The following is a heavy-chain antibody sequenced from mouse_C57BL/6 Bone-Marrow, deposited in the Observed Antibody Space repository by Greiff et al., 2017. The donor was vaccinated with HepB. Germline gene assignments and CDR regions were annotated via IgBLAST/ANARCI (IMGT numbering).Heavy chain of an antibody. CDR1: GFTIKDYY. Sequence: VQLQQSGAELVRPGASVKLSCTASGFTIKDYYMHWVKQRPEQGLEWIGWIDPENGDTEYASKFQGKATITADTSSNTAYLQLSSLTSEDTAVYYCTTTVRWCAYWGQGTRVTVSA. V-gene: IGHV14-4*01. D-gene: IGHD1-1*01. CDR2: IDPENGDT. CDR3: TTTVRWCAY. J-gene: IGHJ3*01.